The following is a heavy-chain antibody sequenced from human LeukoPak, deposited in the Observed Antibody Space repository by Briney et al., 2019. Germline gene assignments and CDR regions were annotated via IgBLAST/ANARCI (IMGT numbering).Heavy chain of an antibody. Sequence: GGSLRLSCAASGFTFSSYAMSWVRQAPGKGLEWVSSISSSNSSIYYADSVKGRLTISRDNAKNSLYLQMNSLRAEDTAVYYCAKEGYSQYYFDYWGQGTLVTVSS. D-gene: IGHD1-26*01. CDR3: AKEGYSQYYFDY. J-gene: IGHJ4*02. V-gene: IGHV3-21*01. CDR2: ISSSNSSI. CDR1: GFTFSSYA.